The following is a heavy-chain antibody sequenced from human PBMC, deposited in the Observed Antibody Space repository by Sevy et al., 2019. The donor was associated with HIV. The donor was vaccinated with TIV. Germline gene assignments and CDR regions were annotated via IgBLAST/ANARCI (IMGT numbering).Heavy chain of an antibody. CDR2: ISFDESNK. CDR1: GFTFNIFA. CDR3: ARDHNIAGSLDGRGYCDH. J-gene: IGHJ4*02. Sequence: GGSLRLSCAASGFTFNIFAMQWVRQAPGKGLEWVSVISFDESNKQHADSVKGRFTVSRDNSKNMLFLEMNSLTSEDTAVYYCARDHNIAGSLDGRGYCDHWGQGTLVTVSS. D-gene: IGHD6-13*01. V-gene: IGHV3-30*17.